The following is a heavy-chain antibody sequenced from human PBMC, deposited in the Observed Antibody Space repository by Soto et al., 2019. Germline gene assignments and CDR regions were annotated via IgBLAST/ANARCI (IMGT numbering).Heavy chain of an antibody. CDR3: AIKGNYYDSSGSSGHDAFDI. D-gene: IGHD3-22*01. CDR2: ISGSGGST. J-gene: IGHJ3*02. Sequence: GESLKISCAASGFTFSSYAMSWVRQAPGKGLEWVSAISGSGGSTYYADSVKGRFTISRDNSKNTLYLQMNSLRAEDTAVYYCAIKGNYYDSSGSSGHDAFDIWGQGTMVTVSS. V-gene: IGHV3-23*01. CDR1: GFTFSSYA.